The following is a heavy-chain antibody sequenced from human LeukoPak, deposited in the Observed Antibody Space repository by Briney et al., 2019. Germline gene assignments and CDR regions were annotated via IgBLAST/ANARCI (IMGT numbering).Heavy chain of an antibody. D-gene: IGHD3-9*01. J-gene: IGHJ4*02. V-gene: IGHV3-53*05. CDR1: GFTVSRHY. CDR2: IFGGGSI. CDR3: ATGEYDILTQGLDY. Sequence: GGSLRLSCAASGFTVSRHYMSWVRQAPGKGLEWVSIIFGGGSIYYADSVKGRFTISRDKSKNTVYLQMNNLRPEDTAVYYCATGEYDILTQGLDYWGQGTLVTVSS.